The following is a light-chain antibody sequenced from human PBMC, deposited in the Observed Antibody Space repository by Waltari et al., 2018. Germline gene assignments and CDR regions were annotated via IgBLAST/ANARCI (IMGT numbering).Light chain of an antibody. J-gene: IGLJ3*02. Sequence: QSALTQPASVSGSPGQSITISCTGTSNNVGSYDLVSWYQFRPGEVPKLLIYEAIYRSSGVSARFSGSKSDNTASLTIARRQAEDEAAYYCCSYSASAPTLVFGGGTNLTVL. CDR1: SNNVGSYDL. CDR2: EAI. CDR3: CSYSASAPTLV. V-gene: IGLV2-23*01.